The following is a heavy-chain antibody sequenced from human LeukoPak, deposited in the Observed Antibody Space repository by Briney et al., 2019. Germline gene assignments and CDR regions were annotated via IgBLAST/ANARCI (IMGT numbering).Heavy chain of an antibody. CDR2: MNPNSGNT. V-gene: IGHV1-8*03. CDR3: ARGAPRYYYGSGLYYYYMDV. CDR1: GYTFTSYD. D-gene: IGHD3-10*01. J-gene: IGHJ6*03. Sequence: ASVKVSCKASGYTFTSYDINWVRQATGQGLEWMGWMNPNSGNTGYAQKFQGRVTITRNTSISKAYMELSSLRYEDTAVYYCARGAPRYYYGSGLYYYYMDVWGKGTTVTVSS.